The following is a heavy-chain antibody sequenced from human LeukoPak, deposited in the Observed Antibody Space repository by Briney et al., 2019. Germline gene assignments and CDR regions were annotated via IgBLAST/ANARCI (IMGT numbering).Heavy chain of an antibody. J-gene: IGHJ3*02. V-gene: IGHV4-61*02. D-gene: IGHD6-13*01. CDR1: GASISSGSYY. CDR3: ARDIAAAGADAFDI. Sequence: SETLSLTCTVSGASISSGSYYWSWIRQPAGKGLEWIGRFYTGGSTSYNPSLKSRVTISVDTSKNQFSLKLSSVTAADTAVYYCARDIAAAGADAFDIWGQGTMVTVSS. CDR2: FYTGGST.